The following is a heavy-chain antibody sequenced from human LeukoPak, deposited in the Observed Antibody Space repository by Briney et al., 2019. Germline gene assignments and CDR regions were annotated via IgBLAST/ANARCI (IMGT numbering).Heavy chain of an antibody. CDR2: INHSGST. CDR1: VGPSVVTT. V-gene: IGHV4-34*01. CDR3: ARGLRRLAGYGYYYYYYMDV. Sequence: SETLSLTCAVVGPSVVTTGVGSASPQGRGWSGLGEINHSGSTNYNPSLKSRVTMSVDTSKNQFSLELFSVTAADTALYYCARGLRRLAGYGYYYYYYMDVWAKGTTVSVSS. J-gene: IGHJ6*03. D-gene: IGHD5-18*01.